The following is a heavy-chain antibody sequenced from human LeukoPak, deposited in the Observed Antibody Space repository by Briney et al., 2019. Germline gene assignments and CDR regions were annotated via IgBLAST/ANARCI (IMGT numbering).Heavy chain of an antibody. D-gene: IGHD6-13*01. CDR2: IYYSGST. V-gene: IGHV4-59*08. J-gene: IGHJ4*02. Sequence: SETLSLTCTVSGGSISSYYWSWIRQPPGKRLEWIGHIYYSGSTNYNPSLKSRVTISVDTSKNQFSLKLSSVTAADTAVYYCARQEYISSWHLDYWGQGTLVTVSS. CDR1: GGSISSYY. CDR3: ARQEYISSWHLDY.